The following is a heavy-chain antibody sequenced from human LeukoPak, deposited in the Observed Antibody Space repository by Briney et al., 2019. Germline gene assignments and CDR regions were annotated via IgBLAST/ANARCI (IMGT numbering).Heavy chain of an antibody. CDR2: IYYSGST. CDR3: ARRVDYYYYYYMDV. J-gene: IGHJ6*03. V-gene: IGHV4-59*01. CDR1: GGSISSYY. Sequence: PSETLSLTCTVSGGSISSYYWSWIRQPPGKGLEWIGYIYYSGSTNYSPSLKSRVTISVDTSKNQFSLKLSSVTAADTAVYYCARRVDYYYYYYMDVWGRGTTVTVSS.